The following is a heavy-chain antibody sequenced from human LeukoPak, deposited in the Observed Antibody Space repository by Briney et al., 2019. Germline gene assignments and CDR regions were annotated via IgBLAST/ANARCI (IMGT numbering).Heavy chain of an antibody. V-gene: IGHV6-1*01. CDR1: VDSLSSSSAF. J-gene: IGHJ1*01. CDR3: AGSANYFNH. Sequence: SQTLSLTCAISVDSLSSSSAFWNWIRQSPSRGLEWLGRTYYRSKWYNDYAASVNGRITINPDTSKNQFSLQLNSVTPEDTAMYYCAGSANYFNHWGQGTLVTVSS. CDR2: TYYRSKWYN.